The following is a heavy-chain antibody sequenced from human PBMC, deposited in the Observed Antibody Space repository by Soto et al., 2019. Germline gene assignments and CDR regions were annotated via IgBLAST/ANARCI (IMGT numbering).Heavy chain of an antibody. J-gene: IGHJ3*02. Sequence: PETLSHTYTVSGGSISSYYWTWIRQPPGKRLEWIGYVDYSGSTNYNPSLKSRVTISVDTSKNQFSLKLSSVTAADTAVYYCARGRRSSSRLDAFDIWGQGTMVT. CDR2: VDYSGST. CDR1: GGSISSYY. V-gene: IGHV4-59*01. D-gene: IGHD6-19*01. CDR3: ARGRRSSSRLDAFDI.